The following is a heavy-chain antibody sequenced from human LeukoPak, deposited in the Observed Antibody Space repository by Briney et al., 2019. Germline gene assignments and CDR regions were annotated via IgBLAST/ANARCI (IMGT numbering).Heavy chain of an antibody. CDR3: ATVGYYGSGDYFDY. D-gene: IGHD3-10*01. CDR2: IYYSGST. V-gene: IGHV4-59*01. J-gene: IGHJ4*02. CDR1: GGSISSYY. Sequence: SETLSLTCTVSGGSISSYYWSWIRQPPGKGLEWIGYIYYSGSTNYNPSLKSRVTISVDTSKNQFSLKLSSVTAADTAVYYCATVGYYGSGDYFDYWGQGTLVTVSS.